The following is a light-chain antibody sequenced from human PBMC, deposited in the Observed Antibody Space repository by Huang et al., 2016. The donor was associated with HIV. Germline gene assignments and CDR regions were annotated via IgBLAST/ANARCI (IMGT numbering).Light chain of an antibody. CDR1: QSVSSY. J-gene: IGKJ4*01. V-gene: IGKV3-11*01. Sequence: EIVLTQSPATLSLSPGERATLSCRASQSVSSYLAWYQQKPGQAPRRLIYDASNRATGIPARFSGSGSGTDFTLTISSLEPEDFAVYYCQQRSNSFLTFGGGTKVEIK. CDR3: QQRSNSFLT. CDR2: DAS.